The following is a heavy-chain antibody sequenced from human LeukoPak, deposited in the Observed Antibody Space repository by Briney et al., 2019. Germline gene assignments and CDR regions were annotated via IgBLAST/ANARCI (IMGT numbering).Heavy chain of an antibody. Sequence: PGGSLRLSCAASGFTFPDFGMNWVRQAPGKGLEWVSVVSYSGGTTYYADAVKGRFTISRDNSKNTLYLQTNSLRAEDTAVYYCAKTTTGYSSGRFPGWPVDYWGQGTLVTVSS. CDR3: AKTTTGYSSGRFPGWPVDY. CDR1: GFTFPDFG. CDR2: VSYSGGTT. D-gene: IGHD6-19*01. J-gene: IGHJ4*02. V-gene: IGHV3-23*01.